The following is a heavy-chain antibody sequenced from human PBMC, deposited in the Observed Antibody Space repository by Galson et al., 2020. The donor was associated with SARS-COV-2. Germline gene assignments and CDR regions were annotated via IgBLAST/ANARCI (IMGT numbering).Heavy chain of an antibody. CDR2: FSWTSGSI. CDR1: GLPFDEYS. CDR3: AKGPSTPLGVVLFHY. Sequence: SLKISFAASGLPFDEYSMHLVWQAPGKGLEWVSGFSWTSGSIRYADPVQGRFNISRDNDNHSLYLQMNSLRDEDTVLYYCAKGPSTPLGVVLFHYSSQGTLITVSS. D-gene: IGHD3-3*01. J-gene: IGHJ4*02. V-gene: IGHV3-9*01.